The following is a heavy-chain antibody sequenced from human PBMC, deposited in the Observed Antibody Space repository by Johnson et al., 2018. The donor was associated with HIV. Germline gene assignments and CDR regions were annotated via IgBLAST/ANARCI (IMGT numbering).Heavy chain of an antibody. Sequence: MQLVESGGGVVQPGRSLRLSCAASGFTFSSYAMSWVRQAPGQGLESVSVVYSGGTTHYADSVTGRSTISRDNSKNTLYLQMNSLRAEDTAVYYCARDHLRRSHAFDIWGQGTMVTVSS. CDR2: VYSGGTT. CDR1: GFTFSSYA. V-gene: IGHV3-66*01. D-gene: IGHD2-15*01. J-gene: IGHJ3*02. CDR3: ARDHLRRSHAFDI.